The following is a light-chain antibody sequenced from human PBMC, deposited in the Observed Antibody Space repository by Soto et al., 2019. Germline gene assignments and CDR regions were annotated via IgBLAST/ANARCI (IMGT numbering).Light chain of an antibody. CDR2: ANT. J-gene: IGLJ1*01. Sequence: QSVLAPSLSLCGASGQSVGSYCPAPRSEIAAGYVVRSSRKLPGSIPKLAVYANTXRPAGVPGRSAGSKSGTSASLAITGLQAEDEADYYFQSYASSLSGYVFGTGTKVTVL. CDR1: RSEIAAGYV. V-gene: IGLV1-40*01. CDR3: QSYASSLSGYV.